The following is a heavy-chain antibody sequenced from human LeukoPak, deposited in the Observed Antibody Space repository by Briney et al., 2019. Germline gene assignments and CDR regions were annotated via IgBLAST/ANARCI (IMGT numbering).Heavy chain of an antibody. CDR2: IYTSGST. V-gene: IGHV4-61*02. CDR3: ARRAPKMAQLDY. J-gene: IGHJ4*02. CDR1: GGSISSGSYY. D-gene: IGHD5-24*01. Sequence: SQTLSLTCTVSGGSISSGSYYWSWIRQPAGKGLEWIGRIYTSGSTNYNPSLKSRVTISVDTSKNQFSLKLSSVTAADTAVYYCARRAPKMAQLDYWGQGTLVTVSS.